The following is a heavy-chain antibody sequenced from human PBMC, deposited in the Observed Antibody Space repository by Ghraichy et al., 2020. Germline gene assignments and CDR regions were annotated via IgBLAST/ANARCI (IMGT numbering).Heavy chain of an antibody. CDR1: GGSFSGYY. V-gene: IGHV4-34*01. J-gene: IGHJ4*02. D-gene: IGHD2-2*01. Sequence: SQTLSLTCAVYGGSFSGYYWSWIRQPPGKGLEWIGEINHSGSTNYNPSLKSRVTISVDTSKNQFSLKLSSVTAADTAVYYCARDGGYCSSTSCPGWNFDYWGQGTLVTVSS. CDR2: INHSGST. CDR3: ARDGGYCSSTSCPGWNFDY.